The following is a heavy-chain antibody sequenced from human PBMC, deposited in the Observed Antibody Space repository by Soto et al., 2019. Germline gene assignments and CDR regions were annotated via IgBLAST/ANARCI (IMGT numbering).Heavy chain of an antibody. CDR2: IDPSDSYT. J-gene: IGHJ6*02. CDR3: ASLGGIAAAGTLGYYYYGMDV. V-gene: IGHV5-10-1*01. D-gene: IGHD6-13*01. CDR1: GYSFTSYW. Sequence: GESLKISCKGSGYSFTSYWISWVRQMPGKGLEWMGRIDPSDSYTNYSPSFQGHVTISADKSISTAYLQWSSLKASDTAMYYCASLGGIAAAGTLGYYYYGMDVWGQGTTVTLSS.